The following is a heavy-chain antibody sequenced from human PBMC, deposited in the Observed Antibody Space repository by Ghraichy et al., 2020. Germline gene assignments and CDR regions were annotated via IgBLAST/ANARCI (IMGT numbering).Heavy chain of an antibody. CDR2: SYYSGRT. J-gene: IGHJ4*02. D-gene: IGHD5-12*01. CDR3: ARDGYTGYDLEF. V-gene: IGHV4-39*07. CDR1: GDSIGRTSYY. Sequence: ETLSLTCTVSGDSIGRTSYYWAWIRQPPGKGLEWIGSSYYSGRTYYSPSLTGRVTISVDTSKNQFSLKLNSVTAADTAVYFCARDGYTGYDLEFWGRGTLVTVSS.